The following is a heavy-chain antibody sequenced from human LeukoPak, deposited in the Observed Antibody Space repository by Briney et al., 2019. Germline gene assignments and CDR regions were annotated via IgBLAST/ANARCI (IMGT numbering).Heavy chain of an antibody. CDR2: IRGSDDST. CDR3: ATEGQYYDSSGYPTWTFDS. J-gene: IGHJ4*02. CDR1: GFTFSSYA. Sequence: PGGSLRLSCAATGFTFSSYAMTWVRQAPGKGLEWVSTIRGSDDSTYYADSVKGRFTISRDNSKNTLYLQMNSLRAEDTAVYYCATEGQYYDSSGYPTWTFDSWGQGTLVTVSS. D-gene: IGHD3-22*01. V-gene: IGHV3-23*01.